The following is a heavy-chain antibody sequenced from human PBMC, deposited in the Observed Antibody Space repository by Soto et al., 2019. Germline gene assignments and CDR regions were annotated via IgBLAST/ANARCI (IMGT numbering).Heavy chain of an antibody. CDR2: IYYSGST. V-gene: IGHV4-39*01. J-gene: IGHJ6*02. CDR3: ARLDRNYYYGMDV. Sequence: PSETLSLTCTVSGGSISSSSYYWGWIRQPPGKGLEWIGSIYYSGSTYYNPSLKSRVTISVDTSKNQFSLKLSSVTAADTAVYYCARLDRNYYYGMDVWGRGTTVTVSS. CDR1: GGSISSSSYY.